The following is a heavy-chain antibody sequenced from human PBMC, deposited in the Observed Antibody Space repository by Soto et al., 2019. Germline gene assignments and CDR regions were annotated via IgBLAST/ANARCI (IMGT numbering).Heavy chain of an antibody. CDR2: VSSTSSYI. Sequence: EVQLVESGGGLVKPGGSLRLSCAASGFTFSHYSMNWVRQAPGKGLAWVAFVSSTSSYIYYAGSVKGRFTISRDNATNSLYLQMNTLRAEDTAVYYCAKDRGRGSPVCGCLDVWGQGTTVTVSS. J-gene: IGHJ6*02. V-gene: IGHV3-21*01. D-gene: IGHD3-10*01. CDR1: GFTFSHYS. CDR3: AKDRGRGSPVCGCLDV.